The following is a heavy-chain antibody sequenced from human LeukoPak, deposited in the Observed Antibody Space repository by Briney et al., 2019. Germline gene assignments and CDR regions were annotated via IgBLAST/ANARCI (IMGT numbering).Heavy chain of an antibody. Sequence: SQTLSFTSGVSGGSISSGGYSWSWIRQPPGKGLEWIGYIYHSGSTYYNPSLKSRVTISVDRSKNQFSLKLSSVTAADTAVYYCASYTLIDAFDIWGQGTMVTVSS. J-gene: IGHJ3*02. D-gene: IGHD2-2*02. V-gene: IGHV4-30-2*01. CDR2: IYHSGST. CDR1: GGSISSGGYS. CDR3: ASYTLIDAFDI.